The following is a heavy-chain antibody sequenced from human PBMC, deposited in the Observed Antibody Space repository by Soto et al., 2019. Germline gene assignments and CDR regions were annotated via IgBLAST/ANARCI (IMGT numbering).Heavy chain of an antibody. V-gene: IGHV4-59*08. Sequence: SETLSLTCTASGGSISSYYWSWIRQPPGKGLEWIGYIYYSGSTNYNPSLKSRVTISVDTSKNQFSLKLSSVTAADTAVYYCARLGGSGWFEPWGQGTLVTVSS. CDR2: IYYSGST. J-gene: IGHJ5*02. CDR1: GGSISSYY. CDR3: ARLGGSGWFEP. D-gene: IGHD3-10*01.